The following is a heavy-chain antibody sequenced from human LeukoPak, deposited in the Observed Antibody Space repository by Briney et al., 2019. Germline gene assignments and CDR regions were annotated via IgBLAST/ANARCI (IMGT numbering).Heavy chain of an antibody. D-gene: IGHD3-22*01. CDR2: IYTSGST. J-gene: IGHJ4*02. V-gene: IGHV4-38-2*02. CDR3: ARERSSSAYYDAIDY. CDR1: GYSISSGYY. Sequence: SETLSLTCTVSGYSISSGYYWGWIRQPPGKGLEWIGRIYTSGSTNYNPSLKSRVTMSLDTSKNQFSLKLSSVTAADTALYYCARERSSSAYYDAIDYWGQGTLVTVSS.